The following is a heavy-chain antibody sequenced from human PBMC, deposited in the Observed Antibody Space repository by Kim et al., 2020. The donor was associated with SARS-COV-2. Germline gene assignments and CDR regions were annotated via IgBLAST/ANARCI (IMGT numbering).Heavy chain of an antibody. D-gene: IGHD4-4*01. CDR3: ARARGGNYFRPFDY. Sequence: ADHGEGRFTISRDNSKTTLYLQMNSLRAQDTAVYYCARARGGNYFRPFDYWGQGTLVTVSS. J-gene: IGHJ4*02. V-gene: IGHV3-30*01.